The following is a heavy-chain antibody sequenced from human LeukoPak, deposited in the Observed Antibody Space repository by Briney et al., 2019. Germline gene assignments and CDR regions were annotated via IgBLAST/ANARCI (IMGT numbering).Heavy chain of an antibody. CDR2: LYYSGST. D-gene: IGHD3-16*01. Sequence: SETLSLTCTVSGGSISSYYWSWIRQPPGKGLEWIGYLYYSGSTNYNPSLKSRVTISLDTSKNQFSLKLSSVTAADTAVYYCARHGGAYTFDIWGQGTMVTVSS. V-gene: IGHV4-59*01. CDR1: GGSISSYY. J-gene: IGHJ3*02. CDR3: ARHGGAYTFDI.